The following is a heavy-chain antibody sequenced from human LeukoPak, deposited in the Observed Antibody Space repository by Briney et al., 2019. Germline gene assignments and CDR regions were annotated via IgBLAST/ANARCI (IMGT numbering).Heavy chain of an antibody. CDR1: GGTFSSYA. J-gene: IGHJ4*02. Sequence: ASVKVSCKASGGTFSSYAISWVRQAPGQGLEWMGGIIPIFGTANYAQKFQGRVTITADESTSTAYMELSSLRSEDTAVYYCARGGKGYEYYFDYWGQGTLVTVSS. D-gene: IGHD3-3*01. V-gene: IGHV1-69*13. CDR2: IIPIFGTA. CDR3: ARGGKGYEYYFDY.